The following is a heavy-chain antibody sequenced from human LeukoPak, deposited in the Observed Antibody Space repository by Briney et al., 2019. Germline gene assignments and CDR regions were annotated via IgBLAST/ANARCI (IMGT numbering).Heavy chain of an antibody. CDR3: ARVVNYYDSSGYYYEIGWFDP. V-gene: IGHV3-11*05. D-gene: IGHD3-22*01. Sequence: PGGSLRLYCAASGFTFSDYYMSWIRQAPGKGLEWVSYISSSSSYTNYADSVKGRFTISRDNAKNSLYLQMNSLRAEDTAVYYCARVVNYYDSSGYYYEIGWFDPWGQGTLVTVSS. J-gene: IGHJ5*02. CDR2: ISSSSSYT. CDR1: GFTFSDYY.